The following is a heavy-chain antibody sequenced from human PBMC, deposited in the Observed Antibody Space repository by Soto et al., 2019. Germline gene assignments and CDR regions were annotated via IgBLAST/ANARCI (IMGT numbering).Heavy chain of an antibody. CDR3: ARVLVGRVLALSTDPGAYYYYMDV. CDR1: GGSISSYY. CDR2: IYYSGST. J-gene: IGHJ6*03. Sequence: SETLSLTCTVSGGSISSYYWSWIRQPPGKGLEWIGYIYYSGSTNYNPSLKSRVTISVDTSKNQFSLKLSSVTAADTAVYYCARVLVGRVLALSTDPGAYYYYMDVWGKGTTVTVSS. V-gene: IGHV4-59*01. D-gene: IGHD1-26*01.